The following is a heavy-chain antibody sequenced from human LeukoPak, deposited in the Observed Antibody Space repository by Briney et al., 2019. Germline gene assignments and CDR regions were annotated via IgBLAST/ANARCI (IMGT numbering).Heavy chain of an antibody. CDR3: ARSGYYGSGSYYNVDYYGMDV. V-gene: IGHV4-59*08. CDR2: IYYSGST. J-gene: IGHJ6*02. CDR1: GGSISSYY. D-gene: IGHD3-10*01. Sequence: PSETLSLTCTVSGGSISSYYWSWIRQPPGKGLEWIGYIYYSGSTNYNPSLKSRVTISADTSKNQFSLKLSSVTAADTAVYYCARSGYYGSGSYYNVDYYGMDVWGQGTTVTVSS.